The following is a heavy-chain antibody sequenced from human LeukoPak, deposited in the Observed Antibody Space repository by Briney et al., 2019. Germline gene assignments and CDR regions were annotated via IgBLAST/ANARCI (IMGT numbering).Heavy chain of an antibody. CDR1: GYTFTGYY. J-gene: IGHJ5*02. D-gene: IGHD7-27*01. CDR2: INPNSGGT. V-gene: IGHV1-2*02. CDR3: ARAFLELGKDWFDP. Sequence: ASVKVSCKASGYTFTGYYMHWVRQAPGQGLEWVGWINPNSGGTNYAQKFQGRVTMTRDTSISTAYMELSRLRSDDTAVYYCARAFLELGKDWFDPWGQGTLVTVSS.